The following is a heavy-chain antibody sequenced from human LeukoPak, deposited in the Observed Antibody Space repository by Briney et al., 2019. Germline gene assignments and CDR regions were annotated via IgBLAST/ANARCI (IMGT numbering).Heavy chain of an antibody. D-gene: IGHD6-13*01. CDR2: IRNDGSGK. Sequence: PGGSLRLSCAASGFTFSTYDMHWVRRAPGEGLEWVAFIRNDGSGKYYADSVKGRFTISRDNSKNTLYVQMNSLRAEDTAVYYCAKTVRNSSSWNDYWGQGTLVTVSS. J-gene: IGHJ4*02. CDR3: AKTVRNSSSWNDY. CDR1: GFTFSTYD. V-gene: IGHV3-30*02.